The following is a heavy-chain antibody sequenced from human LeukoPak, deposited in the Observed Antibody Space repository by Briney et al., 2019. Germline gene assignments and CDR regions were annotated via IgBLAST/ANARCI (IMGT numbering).Heavy chain of an antibody. Sequence: GSSEKVSCKASGDTFTGYYMHWVRQAPGQGLEWMGWINPNSGGTNYAQKFQGRVTMTRDTSISTAYMELSRLRSDDTAVYYCARGEGISITIFGVVLDYRGQGTLVTVSS. V-gene: IGHV1-2*02. J-gene: IGHJ4*02. CDR3: ARGEGISITIFGVVLDY. CDR1: GDTFTGYY. D-gene: IGHD3-3*01. CDR2: INPNSGGT.